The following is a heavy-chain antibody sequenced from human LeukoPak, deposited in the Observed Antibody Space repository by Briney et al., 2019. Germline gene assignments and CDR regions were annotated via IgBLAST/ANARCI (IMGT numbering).Heavy chain of an antibody. CDR1: VFTFRDHY. Sequence: GRSLRLSCASSVFTFRDHYLLWAPQAPAKGLEGVIDIRCGRSYTNNAGSVKGRFTIYRDIAKNTFYLKMNGLRAEDTAVYYCARVGCHSSGYLVESDMDVWGQGTTVTVS. D-gene: IGHD3-22*01. CDR2: IRCGRSYT. V-gene: IGHV3-11*06. J-gene: IGHJ6*02. CDR3: ARVGCHSSGYLVESDMDV.